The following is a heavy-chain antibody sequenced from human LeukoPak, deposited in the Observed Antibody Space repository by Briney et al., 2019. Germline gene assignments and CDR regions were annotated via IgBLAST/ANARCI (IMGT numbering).Heavy chain of an antibody. J-gene: IGHJ4*02. CDR2: INTDESRS. CDR3: AAVGATDTKFDF. Sequence: PGVCPRLSLKAPGLGCSNYWRQYACQPQVTKLNSVSRINTDESRSTYADSVKGRFTISRDNAKNTLYLQMSNLRAEDTAVYYCAAVGATDTKFDFWGQGSLVTVSS. CDR1: GLGCSNYW. D-gene: IGHD1-26*01. V-gene: IGHV3-74*01.